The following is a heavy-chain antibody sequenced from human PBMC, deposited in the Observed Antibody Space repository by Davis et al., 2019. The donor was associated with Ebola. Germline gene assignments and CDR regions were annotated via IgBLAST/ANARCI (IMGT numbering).Heavy chain of an antibody. CDR1: AGTFSSYA. CDR2: IIPILGIA. D-gene: IGHD6-13*01. Sequence: SVQVSCKASAGTFSSYAISWVRHAPGQGLEWMGRIIPILGIANYAQKFQGRVTITADESTSTAYMELSSLRSEDTAVYYCARDRGSSWYSPWPYYFDYWGQGTLVTVSS. V-gene: IGHV1-69*04. CDR3: ARDRGSSWYSPWPYYFDY. J-gene: IGHJ4*02.